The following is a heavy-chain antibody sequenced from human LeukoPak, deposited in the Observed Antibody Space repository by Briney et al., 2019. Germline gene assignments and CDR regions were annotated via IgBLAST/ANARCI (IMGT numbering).Heavy chain of an antibody. V-gene: IGHV4-39*07. J-gene: IGHJ4*02. Sequence: SETLSLTCTVPGGSISSSTYFWGWIRQPPGKGLEWIGTIYYSGSTYYNPSLKSRVTISVDTSKNQFSLKLSSVTAADTAVYYCARGSAPRGYYYDSSGRPRFFDYWGQGTLVTVSS. CDR3: ARGSAPRGYYYDSSGRPRFFDY. D-gene: IGHD3-22*01. CDR2: IYYSGST. CDR1: GGSISSSTYF.